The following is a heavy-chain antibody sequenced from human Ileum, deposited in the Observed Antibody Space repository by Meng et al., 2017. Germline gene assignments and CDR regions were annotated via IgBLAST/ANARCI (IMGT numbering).Heavy chain of an antibody. CDR3: AGPRFGLFGDSAV. Sequence: SETLSLTCAVSGYSISSGHYYGWIRQPPGKGLEWIGSVHHSGSSYYNPSLKSRVTMSVDTSKNQVSLKLYSVTAADTAVYYCAGPRFGLFGDSAVWGQGTLVTVSS. V-gene: IGHV4-38-2*01. D-gene: IGHD4-17*01. J-gene: IGHJ4*02. CDR1: GYSISSGHY. CDR2: VHHSGSS.